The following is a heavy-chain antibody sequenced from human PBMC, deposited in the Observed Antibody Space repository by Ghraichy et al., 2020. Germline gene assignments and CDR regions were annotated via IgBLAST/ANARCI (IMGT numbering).Heavy chain of an antibody. Sequence: SQTLSLTCAVYGGSFSGYYWSWIRQPPGKGLEWIGEINHSGSTNYNPSLKSRVTISVDTSKNQFSLKLSSVTAADTAVYYCARARPRYYDFWSVPARFWFDPWGQGTLVTVSS. D-gene: IGHD3-3*01. J-gene: IGHJ5*02. CDR1: GGSFSGYY. CDR3: ARARPRYYDFWSVPARFWFDP. CDR2: INHSGST. V-gene: IGHV4-34*01.